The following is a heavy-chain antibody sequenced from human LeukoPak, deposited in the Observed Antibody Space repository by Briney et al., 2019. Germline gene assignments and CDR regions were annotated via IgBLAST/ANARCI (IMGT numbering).Heavy chain of an antibody. V-gene: IGHV4-34*01. CDR1: GGSLSAFY. Sequence: SETLSLTCAVYGGSLSAFYWSWIRQPPGKGLEWIGEIDHNGITKYNPSLKSRIIISVDKSRNQFSLKVTSGTAADTAVYFCAGRGFNSGFSTHFNSWGQGTLVTVSS. CDR2: IDHNGIT. CDR3: AGRGFNSGFSTHFNS. D-gene: IGHD5-18*01. J-gene: IGHJ4*02.